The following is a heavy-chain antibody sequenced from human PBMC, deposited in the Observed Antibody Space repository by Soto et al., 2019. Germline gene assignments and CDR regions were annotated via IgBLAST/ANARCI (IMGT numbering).Heavy chain of an antibody. D-gene: IGHD1-26*01. J-gene: IGHJ4*02. Sequence: QVQLVESGGGVVQPGRSLRLSCAASGFTVSAYTMHWVRQAPGKGLEWVAGISSDGNNKYYTDSVKGRFTISRDTYTNALYLQMNSLRGEDTAVYYCARWEQPLFDYWGQGTLVTVSS. CDR2: ISSDGNNK. CDR3: ARWEQPLFDY. V-gene: IGHV3-30-3*01. CDR1: GFTVSAYT.